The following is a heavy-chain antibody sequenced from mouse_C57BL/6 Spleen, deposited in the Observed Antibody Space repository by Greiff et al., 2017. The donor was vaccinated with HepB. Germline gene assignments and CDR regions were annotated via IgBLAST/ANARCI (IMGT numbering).Heavy chain of an antibody. CDR1: GYTFTSYW. J-gene: IGHJ3*01. CDR2: IYPGSGST. Sequence: QVQLQQPGAELVKPGASVKMSCKASGYTFTSYWITWVKQRPGQGLEWIGDIYPGSGSTNYNEKFKSKATLTVDTSSSTAYMQLSSLTSVDSAVYYCARVYGNYPAWFAYWGQGTLVTVSA. V-gene: IGHV1-55*01. CDR3: ARVYGNYPAWFAY. D-gene: IGHD2-1*01.